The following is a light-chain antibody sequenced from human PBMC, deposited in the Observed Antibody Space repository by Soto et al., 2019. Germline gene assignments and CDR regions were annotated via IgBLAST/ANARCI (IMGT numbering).Light chain of an antibody. CDR3: QQCSNWPRIT. J-gene: IGKJ5*01. V-gene: IGKV3-11*01. CDR1: QSVNRY. CDR2: AAS. Sequence: EIVLTQSPATLSLSPGERATLSCRASQSVNRYLAWYQQKPGQAPRLLIYAASNRATGIPARFSGSGSGTDFTLTISSLEPEDFAFYYCQQCSNWPRITFGQGTRLEIK.